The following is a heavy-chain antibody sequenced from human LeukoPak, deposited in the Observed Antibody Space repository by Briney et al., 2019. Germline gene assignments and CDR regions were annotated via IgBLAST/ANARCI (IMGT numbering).Heavy chain of an antibody. V-gene: IGHV4-39*01. CDR2: IYYSGST. CDR1: GGSISSSSYY. J-gene: IGHJ4*02. CDR3: ARLRRSSSPLIDY. D-gene: IGHD6-13*01. Sequence: SETLSLTCTVPGGSISSSSYYWGWIRQPPGKGLEWIGSIYYSGSTYYNPSLKSRVTISVDTSKNQFSLKLSSVTAADTAVYYCARLRRSSSPLIDYWGQGTLVTVSS.